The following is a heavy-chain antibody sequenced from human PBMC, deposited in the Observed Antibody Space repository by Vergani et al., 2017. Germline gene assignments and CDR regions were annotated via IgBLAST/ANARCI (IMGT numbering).Heavy chain of an antibody. CDR3: ARDVIGTYCGGDCYHPTFDY. D-gene: IGHD2-21*02. CDR2: IKQDGSEK. CDR1: GFTFSSYW. V-gene: IGHV3-7*01. Sequence: EVQLVESGGGLVQPGGSLRLSCAASGFTFSSYWMSWVRQAPGNGLEWVANIKQDGSEKYYVDSVKGRFTISRDNAKNSLYLQMNSLRAEDTAVYYCARDVIGTYCGGDCYHPTFDYWGQGTLVTVSS. J-gene: IGHJ4*02.